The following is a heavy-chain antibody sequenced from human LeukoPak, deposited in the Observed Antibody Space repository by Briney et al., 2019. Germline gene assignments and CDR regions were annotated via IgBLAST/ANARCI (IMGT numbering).Heavy chain of an antibody. Sequence: GASVKVSCKASGYTFTSYGISWVRQAPGQGLEWMGWISAYNGNTNYAQKLQGRVTMTTDTSTSTAYMELRSLRSDDTAVYYCARGGAYDYVWGSYRYFDHWGQGTLVTVSS. CDR2: ISAYNGNT. CDR1: GYTFTSYG. J-gene: IGHJ4*02. D-gene: IGHD3-16*02. CDR3: ARGGAYDYVWGSYRYFDH. V-gene: IGHV1-18*01.